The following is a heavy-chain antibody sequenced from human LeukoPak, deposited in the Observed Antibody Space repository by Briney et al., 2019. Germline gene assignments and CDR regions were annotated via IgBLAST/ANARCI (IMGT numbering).Heavy chain of an antibody. V-gene: IGHV1-69*04. CDR1: GYTFTSYG. CDR3: AREDYGSGSYYNPHWFDP. CDR2: IIPILGIA. J-gene: IGHJ5*02. D-gene: IGHD3-10*01. Sequence: SVKVSCKASGYTFTSYGISWVRQAPGQGLEWMGRIIPILGIANYAQKFQGRVTITADKSTSTAYMELSSLRSEDTAVYYCAREDYGSGSYYNPHWFDPWGQGTLVTASS.